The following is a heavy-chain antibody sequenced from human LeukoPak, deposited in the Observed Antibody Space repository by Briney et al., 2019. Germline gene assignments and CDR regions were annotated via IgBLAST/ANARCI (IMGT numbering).Heavy chain of an antibody. V-gene: IGHV3-73*01. D-gene: IGHD2-21*02. CDR3: ARGDPFDY. Sequence: PGGSLRLSRAASGFTFSGSAMHWVRQASAKGLEWVGRIRSKANSYATAYAASGKGRFTISRDDSKNTAYLQMNSLKTEDTAVYCCARGDPFDYWGQGTLVTVSS. CDR1: GFTFSGSA. J-gene: IGHJ4*02. CDR2: IRSKANSYAT.